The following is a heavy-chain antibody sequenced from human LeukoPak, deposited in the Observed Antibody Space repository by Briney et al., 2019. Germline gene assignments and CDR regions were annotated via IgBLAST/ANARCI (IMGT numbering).Heavy chain of an antibody. Sequence: PSETLSLTCTVSGGSISSSYWSWIWQPAGKGLEWIGRIYSGGSTNYNPSLKSRVTMSVDTSKNQFSLKLSSVTAADTAMYYCAIYYYDSSGRSDYWGQGTLVTVSS. CDR3: AIYYYDSSGRSDY. CDR1: GGSISSSY. V-gene: IGHV4-4*07. J-gene: IGHJ4*02. CDR2: IYSGGST. D-gene: IGHD3-22*01.